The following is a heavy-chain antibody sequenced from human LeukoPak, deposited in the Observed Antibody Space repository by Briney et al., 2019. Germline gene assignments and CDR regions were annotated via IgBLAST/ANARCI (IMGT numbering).Heavy chain of an antibody. J-gene: IGHJ4*02. Sequence: GRSLRLSCAATGFTFSNYAIHWGRQAPGKGLEWVAFISDDGSRQHYADSVKGRFTISRDNSKNTLNLQMNSLRAEDTAVYYCVKDRTGTYTLDYWGQGTLVTVFS. V-gene: IGHV3-30-3*01. CDR1: GFTFSNYA. CDR2: ISDDGSRQ. CDR3: VKDRTGTYTLDY. D-gene: IGHD3-10*01.